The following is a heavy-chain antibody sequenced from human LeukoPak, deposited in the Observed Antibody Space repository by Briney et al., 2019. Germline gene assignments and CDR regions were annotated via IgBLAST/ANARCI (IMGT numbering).Heavy chain of an antibody. J-gene: IGHJ6*03. CDR1: GASLSSYS. Sequence: SETLSLTCSVSGASLSSYSWSWIRQTPGKGLEWIGYIYNSATTNYNPFLKSRLTISVDTSKNQISLKLTSVTAADTAVYYCARNSSSSWGYYSMDVWGKGTTVTVSS. CDR2: IYNSATT. CDR3: ARNSSSSWGYYSMDV. D-gene: IGHD6-13*01. V-gene: IGHV4-59*12.